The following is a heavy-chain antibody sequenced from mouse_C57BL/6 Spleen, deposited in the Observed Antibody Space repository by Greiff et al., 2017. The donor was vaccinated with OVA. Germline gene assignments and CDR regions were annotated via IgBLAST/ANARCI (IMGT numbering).Heavy chain of an antibody. Sequence: EVMLVESGPELVKPGASVKISCKASGYSFTGYYMNWVKQSPEKSLEWIGEINPSTGGTTYNQKFKAKATLTVDKSSSTAYMQLKSLTSEDSAVYYCARVRDGYYGMDYWGQGTSVTVSS. J-gene: IGHJ4*01. CDR3: ARVRDGYYGMDY. D-gene: IGHD2-3*01. V-gene: IGHV1-42*01. CDR2: INPSTGGT. CDR1: GYSFTGYY.